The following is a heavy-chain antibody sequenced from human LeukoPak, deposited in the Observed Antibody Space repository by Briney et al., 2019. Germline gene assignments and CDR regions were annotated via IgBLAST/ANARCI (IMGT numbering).Heavy chain of an antibody. J-gene: IGHJ4*02. CDR3: ARGDRFDY. V-gene: IGHV4-38-2*02. CDR1: GYSISSGYS. Sequence: SETLSLTCTVSGYSISSGYSWGWIRQPPGKGLEWIGSIYHSGYTYYNPSLTSPVTISVDTSKNQFSLKLSSVTAADTAVYYCARGDRFDYWGQGTLVTVSS. CDR2: IYHSGYT.